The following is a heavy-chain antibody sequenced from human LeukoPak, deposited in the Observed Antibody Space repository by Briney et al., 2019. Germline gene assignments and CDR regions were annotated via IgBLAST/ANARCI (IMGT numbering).Heavy chain of an antibody. CDR1: GDTFSSYA. CDR2: IIPILGIA. V-gene: IGHV1-69*04. Sequence: ASVKVSCKASGDTFSSYAISWVRQAPGQGLEWMGRIIPILGIANYAQKFQGRVTITADKSTSTAYMELSSLRSEDTAVYYCARDNAPWGSFDYWGQGTLVTVSS. J-gene: IGHJ4*02. CDR3: ARDNAPWGSFDY. D-gene: IGHD3-16*01.